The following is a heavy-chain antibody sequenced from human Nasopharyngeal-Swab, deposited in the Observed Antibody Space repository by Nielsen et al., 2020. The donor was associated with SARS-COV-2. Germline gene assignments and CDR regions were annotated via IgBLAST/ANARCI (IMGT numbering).Heavy chain of an antibody. CDR1: GFTFSSYE. CDR2: ISSSGSTI. Sequence: GESLKISCAASGFTFSSYEMNWVRQAPGKGLEWVSYISSSGSTIYYADSVKDRFTISRDNAKNSLYLQMNSLRAEDTAVYYCARALAELKITMVRGVNFDYWGQGTLVTVSS. J-gene: IGHJ4*02. D-gene: IGHD3-10*01. CDR3: ARALAELKITMVRGVNFDY. V-gene: IGHV3-48*03.